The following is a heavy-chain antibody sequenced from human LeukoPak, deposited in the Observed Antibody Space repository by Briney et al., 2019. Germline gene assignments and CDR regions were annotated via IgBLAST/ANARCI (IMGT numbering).Heavy chain of an antibody. D-gene: IGHD3-22*01. Sequence: GGSLRLSCAASGFTFSSYSMNWVRQAPGKGLEWVSYISSSSSTIYYADSVKGRFTISRDNAKNSLRLQMNSLRAEDTAVYYCARHYDSGGYGAFDIWGQGTMVTVSS. CDR1: GFTFSSYS. CDR2: ISSSSSTI. V-gene: IGHV3-48*04. CDR3: ARHYDSGGYGAFDI. J-gene: IGHJ3*02.